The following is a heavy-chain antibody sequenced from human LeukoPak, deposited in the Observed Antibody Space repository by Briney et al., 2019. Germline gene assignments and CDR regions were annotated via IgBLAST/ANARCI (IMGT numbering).Heavy chain of an antibody. CDR3: ARDRGWRSSGYYLYHFDY. J-gene: IGHJ4*02. Sequence: GGSLRLSCVASGFTFTDYFMSWVRQAPGKGLEWVASIKHNGGEKYYVDSVKGRFTISRDNAKNSLYLEMSSLRVEDTAVYYCARDRGWRSSGYYLYHFDYWGQGTLVTVSS. CDR1: GFTFTDYF. V-gene: IGHV3-7*01. D-gene: IGHD3-22*01. CDR2: IKHNGGEK.